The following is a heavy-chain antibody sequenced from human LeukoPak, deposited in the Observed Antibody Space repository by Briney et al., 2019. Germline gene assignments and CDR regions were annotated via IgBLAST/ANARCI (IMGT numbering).Heavy chain of an antibody. Sequence: GGSLRLSCAASGLTVSSNSMSWVRQAPGKGLEWVSFIYSGGSTCYVDSVKGRFTISRDNAKNSLYLQMNSLRAEDTAVYYCARDLGYSSGPNYWGQGTRVTVSS. CDR3: ARDLGYSSGPNY. J-gene: IGHJ4*02. CDR2: IYSGGST. CDR1: GLTVSSNS. V-gene: IGHV3-53*01. D-gene: IGHD6-19*01.